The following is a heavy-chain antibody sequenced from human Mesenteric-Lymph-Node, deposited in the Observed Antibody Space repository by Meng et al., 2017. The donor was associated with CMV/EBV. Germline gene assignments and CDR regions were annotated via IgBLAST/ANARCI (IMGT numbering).Heavy chain of an antibody. Sequence: GSLRLSCSVSGGSISTYYWSWIRQPPGKGLEYIGYIYYSGSGSTDYDPSLKSRVTISVDASKNQFSLKLPSVTAADTAAYYCARDCDGYNYYYYGMDVWGQGTTVTVSS. J-gene: IGHJ6*02. CDR3: ARDCDGYNYYYYGMDV. CDR1: GGSISTYY. D-gene: IGHD5-24*01. V-gene: IGHV4-59*13. CDR2: IYYSGSGST.